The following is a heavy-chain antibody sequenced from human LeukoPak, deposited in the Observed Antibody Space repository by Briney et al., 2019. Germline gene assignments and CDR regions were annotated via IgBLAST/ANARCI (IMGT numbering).Heavy chain of an antibody. CDR1: GFSFSSYG. J-gene: IGHJ5*02. V-gene: IGHV3-30*18. D-gene: IGHD2-15*01. CDR3: AKQWSGGSALYWFDP. CDR2: ISYDGSDK. Sequence: GRSLRLSCAASGFSFSSYGMHWVRQAPGKGLEWVTVISYDGSDKYYADSVEGRFTISRDNSKNTLYLQMNSLRGEDTAVYYCAKQWSGGSALYWFDPWGQGTLVTVSS.